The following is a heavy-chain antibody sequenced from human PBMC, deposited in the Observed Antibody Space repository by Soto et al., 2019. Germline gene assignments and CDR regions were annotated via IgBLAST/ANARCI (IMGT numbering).Heavy chain of an antibody. CDR3: AKGWGRYCSGGSCVLPD. V-gene: IGHV3-23*01. Sequence: EVQLLESGGGLVQPGGSLRLSCAASGFTFSSYVMSWVRQAPGKGLEWVSAISGSGGSTYYADSVKGRFTISRDNSKNTLYLQMNSLRAEDTAVYYCAKGWGRYCSGGSCVLPDWGQGTLVTVSS. J-gene: IGHJ4*02. D-gene: IGHD2-15*01. CDR1: GFTFSSYV. CDR2: ISGSGGST.